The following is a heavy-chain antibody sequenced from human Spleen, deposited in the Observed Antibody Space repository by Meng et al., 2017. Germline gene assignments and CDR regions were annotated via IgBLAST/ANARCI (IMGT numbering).Heavy chain of an antibody. J-gene: IGHJ4*02. Sequence: GESLKISCAASGFTFSSYGMHWVRQAPGKGLEWVAVIWYDGSNKYYADSVKGRFTISRDNAKNTLYLQMNSLRAEDTAVYYCARDLGGIFAYWGQGALVTVSS. V-gene: IGHV3-33*01. CDR1: GFTFSSYG. D-gene: IGHD6-13*01. CDR3: ARDLGGIFAY. CDR2: IWYDGSNK.